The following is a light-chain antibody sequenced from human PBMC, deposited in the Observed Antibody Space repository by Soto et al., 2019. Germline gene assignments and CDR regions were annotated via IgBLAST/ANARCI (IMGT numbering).Light chain of an antibody. CDR2: GAS. CDR1: QSVSSSY. Sequence: EIVLTQSPGTLSLSPGEGATLSYRASQSVSSSYLAWFQQKPGQAPRLLIYGASSRATGIPDRFSGSGSGTDFTLTISRLEPEDFAVYYCQQYGSSHWTFGQGTKVEIK. J-gene: IGKJ1*01. V-gene: IGKV3-20*01. CDR3: QQYGSSHWT.